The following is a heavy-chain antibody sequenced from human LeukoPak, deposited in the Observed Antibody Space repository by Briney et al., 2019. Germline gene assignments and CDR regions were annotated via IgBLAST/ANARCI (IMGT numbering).Heavy chain of an antibody. CDR3: ARDSGSGNNDY. CDR2: ISAGNGNT. CDR1: GYTFTSYA. D-gene: IGHD1-26*01. J-gene: IGHJ4*02. Sequence: ASVKVSCKASGYTFTSYAIHWVRQAPGQRLEWMGRISAGNGNTKYSQNFQGRVTFISNTSATTAFVELSSLRSEDAAVYYCARDSGSGNNDYWGQGTLVTVSS. V-gene: IGHV1-3*01.